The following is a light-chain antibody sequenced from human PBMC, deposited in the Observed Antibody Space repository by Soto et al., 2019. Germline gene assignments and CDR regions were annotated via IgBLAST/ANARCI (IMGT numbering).Light chain of an antibody. J-gene: IGKJ4*01. CDR3: QQRSDWPLT. CDR2: DAS. CDR1: QSLSSY. V-gene: IGKV3-11*01. Sequence: EIVLTQSPATLSLSPGERATLSCRASQSLSSYLAWYQKRRGQAPRLLIYDASRRATGIPARFSGSGSGTDFTLSISSLEPEDFAVYYCQQRSDWPLTFGGGTKVEIK.